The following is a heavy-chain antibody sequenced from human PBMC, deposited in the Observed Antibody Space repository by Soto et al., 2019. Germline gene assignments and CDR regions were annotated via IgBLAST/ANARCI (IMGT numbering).Heavy chain of an antibody. Sequence: PSETLSLTCAVYGGSFSGYYWSWIRQPPGKGLEWIGEINHSGSTNYNPSLKSRVTISVDTSKNQFSLKLSSVTAADTAVYYCARDGVAGSYWGQGTLVTSPQ. CDR1: GGSFSGYY. CDR2: INHSGST. J-gene: IGHJ4*02. CDR3: ARDGVAGSY. D-gene: IGHD6-19*01. V-gene: IGHV4-34*01.